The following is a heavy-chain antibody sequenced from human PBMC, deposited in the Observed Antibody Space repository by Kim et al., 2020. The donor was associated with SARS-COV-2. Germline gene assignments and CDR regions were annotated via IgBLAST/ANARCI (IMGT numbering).Heavy chain of an antibody. J-gene: IGHJ2*01. Sequence: GESLKISCKGSEYSFTSYWIAWVRQMPGKGLDWMGIIYPGDSETIYSPSFQGQVTISADESISTAYLQWSSLKASETAMYFCARRMVVTATRSFGWYFDLWGRGTLVTVSS. D-gene: IGHD2-21*02. V-gene: IGHV5-51*01. CDR2: IYPGDSET. CDR3: ARRMVVTATRSFGWYFDL. CDR1: EYSFTSYW.